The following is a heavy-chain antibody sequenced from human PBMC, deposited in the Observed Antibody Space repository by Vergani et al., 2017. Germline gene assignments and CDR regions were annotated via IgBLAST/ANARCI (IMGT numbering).Heavy chain of an antibody. CDR2: ISGVGDTI. J-gene: IGHJ4*02. V-gene: IGHV3-48*01. D-gene: IGHD1-26*01. CDR3: ARGIGGGLEFDN. CDR1: GVTFTSYS. Sequence: EVRLAESGGGLVQPGGSLRLSCAVSGVTFTSYSMNWVRQAPGKGLEWVSYISGVGDTINYADSVKGRFTISRDNSLHLQMNSLRVEDTAVYYCARGIGGGLEFDNWGQGTLVTVSS.